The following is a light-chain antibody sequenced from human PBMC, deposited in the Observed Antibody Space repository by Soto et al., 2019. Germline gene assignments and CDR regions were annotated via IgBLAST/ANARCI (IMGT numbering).Light chain of an antibody. CDR3: QHRNNSTFS. CDR1: QSVNNY. CDR2: DAS. J-gene: IGKJ3*01. Sequence: EIVLTQSPATLSLSPGERATLSCRAIQSVNNYLAWYQQRPGQAPRLLSYDASNRAPGIPARFSGRGSGTDFTLTISSLEPDDFAVYYCQHRNNSTFSFGPGTKGDIQ. V-gene: IGKV3-11*01.